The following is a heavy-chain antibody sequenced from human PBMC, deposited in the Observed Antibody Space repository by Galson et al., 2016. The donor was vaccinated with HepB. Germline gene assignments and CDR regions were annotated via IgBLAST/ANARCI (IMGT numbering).Heavy chain of an antibody. CDR2: ISAYNANT. CDR3: ARDEPLKGILHSYYFYGMDV. Sequence: SVKVSCKASGYTFNSYGITWVRQAPGQGLEWMGWISAYNANTNYAQKLQGRVTMTTDTSTSTAYMELRSLRSDDTAVYYCARDEPLKGILHSYYFYGMDVWGQGTTVTVSS. CDR1: GYTFNSYG. D-gene: IGHD1-14*01. J-gene: IGHJ6*02. V-gene: IGHV1-18*01.